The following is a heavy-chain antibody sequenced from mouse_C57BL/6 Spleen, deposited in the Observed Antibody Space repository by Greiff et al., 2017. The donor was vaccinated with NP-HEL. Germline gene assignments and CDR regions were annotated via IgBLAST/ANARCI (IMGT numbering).Heavy chain of an antibody. V-gene: IGHV1-15*01. CDR2: IDPETGGT. Sequence: VKLMESGAELVRPGASVTLSCKASGYTFTDYEMHWVKQTPVHGLEWIGAIDPETGGTAYNQKFKGKAILTADKSSSTAYMELRSLTSEDSAVNYCTGSGYDWFAYWGQGTLVTVAA. CDR3: TGSGYDWFAY. CDR1: GYTFTDYE. J-gene: IGHJ3*01. D-gene: IGHD2-2*01.